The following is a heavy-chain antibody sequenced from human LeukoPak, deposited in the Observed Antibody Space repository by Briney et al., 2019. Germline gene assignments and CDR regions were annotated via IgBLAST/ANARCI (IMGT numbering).Heavy chain of an antibody. CDR3: AKDPYYDSSGSFDY. V-gene: IGHV3-9*01. J-gene: IGHJ4*02. D-gene: IGHD3-22*01. Sequence: SLRLSCAASGFTFDDYAMHWVRQAPGKGLEWVSGISWNSGSIGYADSVKGRFTISRDNAKNSLYLQMNSLRAEDTALYYCAKDPYYDSSGSFDYWGRGTLVTVSS. CDR2: ISWNSGSI. CDR1: GFTFDDYA.